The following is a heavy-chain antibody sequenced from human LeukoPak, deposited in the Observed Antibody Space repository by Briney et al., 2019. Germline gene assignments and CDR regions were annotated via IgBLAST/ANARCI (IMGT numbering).Heavy chain of an antibody. CDR2: IYYSGST. D-gene: IGHD2-15*01. CDR3: ASWACSGGSCYPDY. J-gene: IGHJ4*02. CDR1: GGSISSYY. Sequence: SETLSLTCTVSGGSISSYYWSWIRQPPGKGLEWIGYIYYSGSTNYNPSLKSRVTISVDTSKNQFSLKLSSVTAADTAVYYCASWACSGGSCYPDYWGQGTLVNVSS. V-gene: IGHV4-59*01.